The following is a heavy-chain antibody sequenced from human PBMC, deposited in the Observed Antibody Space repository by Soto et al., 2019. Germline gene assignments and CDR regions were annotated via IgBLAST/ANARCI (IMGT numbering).Heavy chain of an antibody. Sequence: GESLKISCKGSGYTFTNYWIGWVRQMPGKGLEWMGIIHPGDSDTKYNPSFQGQVTISADKSITTTYLQWSSLKASDTAIYYCEESIFYYGMDVWGQGTTVTVSS. CDR3: EESIFYYGMDV. CDR2: IHPGDSDT. J-gene: IGHJ6*02. V-gene: IGHV5-51*01. D-gene: IGHD3-9*01. CDR1: GYTFTNYW.